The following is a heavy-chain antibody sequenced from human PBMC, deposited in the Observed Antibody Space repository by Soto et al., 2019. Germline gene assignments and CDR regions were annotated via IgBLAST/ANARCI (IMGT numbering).Heavy chain of an antibody. D-gene: IGHD3-3*01. CDR2: ISTSGNTI. CDR1: GFTFNDYY. J-gene: IGHJ4*02. V-gene: IGHV3-11*01. CDR3: ARGGRFLEWSPNAY. Sequence: QVQLVESGGGLVKPGGSLRLSCADSGFTFNDYYMSCIRQAPGKGLEWVSYISTSGNTIKYADSVKGRFTISRDNAKNSLYLQMNSLRAEDTAVYYCARGGRFLEWSPNAYWGQGTLVTVSS.